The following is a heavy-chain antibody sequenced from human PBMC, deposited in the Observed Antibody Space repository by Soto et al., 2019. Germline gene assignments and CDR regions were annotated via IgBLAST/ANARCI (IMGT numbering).Heavy chain of an antibody. J-gene: IGHJ6*02. V-gene: IGHV3-23*01. Sequence: GGSLRLSCAASGFTFSSYAMSWVRQAPGKGLEWVSAISGSGGSTYYADSVKGRFTISRDNSKNTLYLQMNSLRAEDTAVYYCAKAPSRVGNSDYYYGMDAWGQGTTVTVSS. CDR1: GFTFSSYA. CDR3: AKAPSRVGNSDYYYGMDA. CDR2: ISGSGGST. D-gene: IGHD1-26*01.